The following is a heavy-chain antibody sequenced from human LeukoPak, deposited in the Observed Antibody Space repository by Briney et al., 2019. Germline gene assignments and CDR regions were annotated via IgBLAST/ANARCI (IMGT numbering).Heavy chain of an antibody. CDR3: ARLGTSRYSWFDP. CDR1: GFTFNNHW. J-gene: IGHJ5*02. Sequence: GGSLRLSCAASGFTFNNHWMSWVRQAPGNGLEWVANIKQDGSEIYYVDSVKGRFTISRDNAKNSLYLQMNSLRAEDTAVYHCARLGTSRYSWFDPWGQGTLVTVSS. CDR2: IKQDGSEI. V-gene: IGHV3-7*01. D-gene: IGHD1-26*01.